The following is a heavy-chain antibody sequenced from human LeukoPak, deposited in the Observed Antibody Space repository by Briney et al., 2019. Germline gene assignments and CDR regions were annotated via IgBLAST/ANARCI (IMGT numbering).Heavy chain of an antibody. Sequence: PGGSLRLSCAASGFTFSSYGMHWVRQAPGKGLEWVAFIRYDGSNKYYADSVKGRFTISRDNSENSLYLQMNSLRAEDTAVYYCANSDRIAVAGLYFDYWGQGTLVTVSS. CDR3: ANSDRIAVAGLYFDY. CDR2: IRYDGSNK. D-gene: IGHD6-19*01. CDR1: GFTFSSYG. V-gene: IGHV3-30*02. J-gene: IGHJ4*02.